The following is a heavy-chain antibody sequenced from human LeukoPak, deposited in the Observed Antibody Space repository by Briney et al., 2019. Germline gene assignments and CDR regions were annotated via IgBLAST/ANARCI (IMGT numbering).Heavy chain of an antibody. D-gene: IGHD3-22*01. CDR2: TYYRSKWYN. CDR3: ARFDSRRKNFDY. J-gene: IGHJ4*02. V-gene: IGHV6-1*01. CDR1: GDSVSNNNTA. Sequence: SQTLSLTCAISGDSVSNNNTAWNWIWQSPSRGLEWLGRTYYRSKWYNDYAVSVKGRITINPDTSKNQFSLQLNSVTPEDTAVFYCARFDSRRKNFDYWGQGTLLTVSS.